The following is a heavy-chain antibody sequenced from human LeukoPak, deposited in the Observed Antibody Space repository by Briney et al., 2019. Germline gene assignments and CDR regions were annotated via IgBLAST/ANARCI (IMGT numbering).Heavy chain of an antibody. V-gene: IGHV4-38-2*02. CDR1: GYSISSGYY. CDR3: ASSSVYSAWFITLDDAFDI. J-gene: IGHJ3*02. Sequence: SETLSLTCTVSGYSISSGYYWGWIRQPPGKGLEWIGFMYHSVSTYYVPSIKSRVSISEDTSKDQSSLKLSSLTAADTAVYYCASSSVYSAWFITLDDAFDIWGQGTMCTASS. CDR2: MYHSVST. D-gene: IGHD6-19*01.